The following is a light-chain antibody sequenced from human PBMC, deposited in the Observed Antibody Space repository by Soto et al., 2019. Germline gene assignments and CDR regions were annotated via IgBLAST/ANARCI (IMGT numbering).Light chain of an antibody. CDR3: LQDFKFPPP. Sequence: AIQMTQSPSYLYASVGDRVTITCRASQDIRNGLGWYQQKPGQAPNLLIYAASSLEDGAPSRFTGNGSGTDFTPTISSLQPEDFATYYFLQDFKFPPPFGGGTKVEVK. V-gene: IGKV1-6*02. CDR2: AAS. J-gene: IGKJ4*01. CDR1: QDIRNG.